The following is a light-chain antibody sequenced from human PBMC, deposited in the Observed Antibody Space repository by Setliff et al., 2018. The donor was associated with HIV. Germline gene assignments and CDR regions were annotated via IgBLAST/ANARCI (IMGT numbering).Light chain of an antibody. Sequence: SALTQPATVSGSPGQSITISCTGTSSDVGGYDYVAWYQQHPGKTPELLIFDVHNRPSGVSHRFSGSKSGNTASLTISGLQAEDEADYYCSSYTASRALVFGGGTQLTVL. V-gene: IGLV2-14*03. CDR1: SSDVGGYDY. CDR3: SSYTASRALV. CDR2: DVH. J-gene: IGLJ3*02.